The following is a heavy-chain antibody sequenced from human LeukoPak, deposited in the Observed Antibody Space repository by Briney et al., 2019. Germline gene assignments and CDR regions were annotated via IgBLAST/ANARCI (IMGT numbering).Heavy chain of an antibody. CDR1: GFTFKYYG. CDR3: TSSSWLFDY. J-gene: IGHJ4*02. D-gene: IGHD6-13*01. V-gene: IGHV3-30*02. Sequence: GGSLRLSCEASGFTFKYYGMHWVRQAPGKGLEWVAFIRFDSTNYYYADSVKGRFTISRDNSQNTLYLQMNSLKTEDTAVYYCTSSSWLFDYWGQGTLVAVSS. CDR2: IRFDSTNY.